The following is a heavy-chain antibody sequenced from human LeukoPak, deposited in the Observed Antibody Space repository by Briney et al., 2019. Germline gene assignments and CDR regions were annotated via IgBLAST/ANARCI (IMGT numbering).Heavy chain of an antibody. CDR1: GFTFSSNY. J-gene: IGHJ4*02. D-gene: IGHD1-26*01. V-gene: IGHV3-66*01. CDR3: AKYLRSGSYYDY. CDR2: IYSGGST. Sequence: GGSLRLSCAVSGFTFSSNYMSWVRQAPGKGLEWVSVIYSGGSTYYADSVKGRFTISRDNSKNTVYLQMNSLRAEDTAVYYCAKYLRSGSYYDYWGQGTLVTVSS.